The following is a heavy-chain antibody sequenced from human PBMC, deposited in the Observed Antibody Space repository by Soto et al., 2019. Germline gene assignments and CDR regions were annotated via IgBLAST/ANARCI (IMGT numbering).Heavy chain of an antibody. J-gene: IGHJ4*02. CDR3: AKDYKDIVLMVYAKESDYFAY. CDR2: ISGSGGST. V-gene: IGHV3-23*01. D-gene: IGHD2-8*01. CDR1: GFTFSSYA. Sequence: GGSLRLSCAASGFTFSSYAMSWVRQAPGKGLEWVSAISGSGGSTYYADSVKGRFTISRDNSKNTLYLQMNSLRAEDTAVYYCAKDYKDIVLMVYAKESDYFAYPGQRTLALVSS.